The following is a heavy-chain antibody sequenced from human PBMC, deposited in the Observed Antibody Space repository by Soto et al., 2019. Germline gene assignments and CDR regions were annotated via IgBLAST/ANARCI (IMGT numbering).Heavy chain of an antibody. CDR1: GYTFTRYD. V-gene: IGHV1-18*01. CDR3: ARLSDDAFDI. J-gene: IGHJ3*02. CDR2: ISAYNGNT. D-gene: IGHD3-16*02. Sequence: ASVKVSCKASGYTFTRYDIYWVRQAPGQVLEWMGWISAYNGNTNYAQKLQGRVTMTTDTSTSSAYMELRSLRSDDTAVYYCARLSDDAFDIWGQGTMVTVSS.